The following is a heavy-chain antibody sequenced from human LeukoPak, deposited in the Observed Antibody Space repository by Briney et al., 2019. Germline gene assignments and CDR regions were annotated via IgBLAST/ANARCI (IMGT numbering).Heavy chain of an antibody. CDR1: RGAFSSYA. J-gene: IGHJ6*03. V-gene: IGHV1-69*05. D-gene: IGHD4-17*01. CDR3: AREDYGDHLDYYYYMDV. Sequence: GASVKVSCKASRGAFSSYAISWVRQAPGQGLEWMGGIIPIFGTANYAQKFQGRVTITTDESTSTAYMELSSLRSEDTAVYYCAREDYGDHLDYYYYMDVWGKGTTVTVS. CDR2: IIPIFGTA.